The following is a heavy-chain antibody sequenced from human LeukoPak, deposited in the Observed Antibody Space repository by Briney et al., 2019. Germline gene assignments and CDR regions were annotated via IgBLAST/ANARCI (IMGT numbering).Heavy chain of an antibody. CDR1: GGSISSYY. J-gene: IGHJ6*03. CDR3: AREFNYYYYYMDV. V-gene: IGHV4-59*01. Sequence: SETLSLTCTVSGGSISSYYWSWIRQPPGKGLEWIGYIYYSGSTNYSPSLKSRVTISVDTSKKQFSLKLSSVTAADTAVYYCAREFNYYYYYMDVWGKGTTVTVSS. CDR2: IYYSGST.